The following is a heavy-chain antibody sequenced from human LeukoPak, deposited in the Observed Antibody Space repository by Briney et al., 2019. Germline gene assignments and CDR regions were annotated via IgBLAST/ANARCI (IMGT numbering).Heavy chain of an antibody. CDR1: GGSFNGYY. Sequence: SETLSLTCAVYGGSFNGYYCSWIRQAPGKGLEWIGEINYSGRTSYNPSLKSRVTISLDTTKNQFSLNLTSVTAADTAVYYCAGVDTVMDDSYYIDFWGQGTLVTVSS. D-gene: IGHD5-18*01. J-gene: IGHJ4*02. CDR3: AGVDTVMDDSYYIDF. V-gene: IGHV4-34*01. CDR2: INYSGRT.